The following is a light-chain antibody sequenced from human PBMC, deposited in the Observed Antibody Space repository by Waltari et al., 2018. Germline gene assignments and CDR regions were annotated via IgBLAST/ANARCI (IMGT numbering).Light chain of an antibody. J-gene: IGKJ3*01. CDR3: QRYNSYPIT. V-gene: IGKV1-5*03. CDR1: QSMGSW. Sequence: DIQMSQYPSTLSASGGDRVTITGRASQSMGSWLAWYQQKPGKAPKLLIYEATSLESGVPSRFSASGSGTEFTLTISSLQPDDFATYYCQRYNSYPITFGPGTKVDI. CDR2: EAT.